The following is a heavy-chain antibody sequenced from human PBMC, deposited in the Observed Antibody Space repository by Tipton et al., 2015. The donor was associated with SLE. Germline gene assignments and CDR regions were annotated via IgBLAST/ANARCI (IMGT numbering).Heavy chain of an antibody. CDR3: AREAGDRRWFDP. CDR1: GYTFTGYY. J-gene: IGHJ5*02. V-gene: IGHV1-2*02. Sequence: QVQLVQSGAEVKKPGASVKVSCKTSGYTFTGYYMHWVRQAPGQGLEWMGWINPNSGGTNYAQKFQGRVTMTRDTSISTAYMERSRLRSDDAAVYYCAREAGDRRWFDPWGQGTLVSVSA. D-gene: IGHD7-27*01. CDR2: INPNSGGT.